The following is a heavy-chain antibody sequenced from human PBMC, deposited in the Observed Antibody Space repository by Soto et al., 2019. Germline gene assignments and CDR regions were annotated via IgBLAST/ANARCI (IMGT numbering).Heavy chain of an antibody. CDR2: IYYSGST. V-gene: IGHV4-31*03. J-gene: IGHJ6*02. CDR3: AISRGYYYYGMDV. Sequence: SETLSLTCTVSGGSISSGGYYWTRIRQHPGKGLEWIGYIYYSGSTYYNPSLKSRVTISLDTSKNQFSLKLSSVTAADTAMYYCAISRGYYYYGMDVWGQGTSVTVSS. CDR1: GGSISSGGYY. D-gene: IGHD3-3*02.